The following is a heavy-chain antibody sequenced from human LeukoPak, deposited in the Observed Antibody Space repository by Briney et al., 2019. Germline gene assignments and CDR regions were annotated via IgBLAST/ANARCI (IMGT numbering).Heavy chain of an antibody. V-gene: IGHV3-23*01. CDR3: ARDQGSVAVAGIGTYDY. CDR1: GFTFSSYV. Sequence: GGSLRLSCAASGFTFSSYVMSWVRQAPGKGLEWVSAISDGGGSTYYADSVKGRFTISRDNAKNSLYLQMNSLRAEDTAVYYCARDQGSVAVAGIGTYDYWGQRTLVTVSS. CDR2: ISDGGGST. J-gene: IGHJ4*02. D-gene: IGHD6-19*01.